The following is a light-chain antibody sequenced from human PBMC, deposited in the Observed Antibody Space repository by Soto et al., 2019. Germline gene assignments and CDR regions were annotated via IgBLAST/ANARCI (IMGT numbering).Light chain of an antibody. CDR1: QDISSS. V-gene: IGKV1-39*01. Sequence: DIEMTQSPASLSPSIGDRVTISCRASQDISSSLNWYQHKSGKAPKPLIYAASGLHSGVPSRFSGSGSGTDFTLTISSLQPGDFATYYCQQSYSTPQTVGQGTKVDIK. CDR3: QQSYSTPQT. CDR2: AAS. J-gene: IGKJ1*01.